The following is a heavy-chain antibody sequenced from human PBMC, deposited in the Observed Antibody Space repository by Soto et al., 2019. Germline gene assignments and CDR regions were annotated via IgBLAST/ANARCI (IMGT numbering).Heavy chain of an antibody. Sequence: SETLSLTCTVSGGSISSGGYYWSWIRQHPGKGLEWIGYIYYSGSTYYNPSLKSRVTISVDTSKNQFSLKLSSMTAADTAVYYCARENYDFRDACDIWGQGTMVTVSS. CDR1: GGSISSGGYY. D-gene: IGHD3-3*01. CDR3: ARENYDFRDACDI. V-gene: IGHV4-31*03. CDR2: IYYSGST. J-gene: IGHJ3*02.